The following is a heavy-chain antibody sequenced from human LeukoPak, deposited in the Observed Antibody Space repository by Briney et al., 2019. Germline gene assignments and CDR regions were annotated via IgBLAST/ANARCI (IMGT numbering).Heavy chain of an antibody. J-gene: IGHJ4*02. Sequence: KPSETLSLTCTVSGGSFTNGSYYWGWIRQPPGQGLEWIGSIYSSGSTSYNPSLKSRITISVDTFKNQFSLKLSSVTAADTALYYCARATVGFCGGGTCYPSAVDYWGQGTLVTVSS. D-gene: IGHD2-15*01. CDR3: ARATVGFCGGGTCYPSAVDY. V-gene: IGHV4-39*01. CDR1: GGSFTNGSYY. CDR2: IYSSGST.